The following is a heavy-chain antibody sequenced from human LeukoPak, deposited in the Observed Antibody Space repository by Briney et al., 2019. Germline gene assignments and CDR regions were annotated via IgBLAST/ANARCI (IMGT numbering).Heavy chain of an antibody. D-gene: IGHD6-13*01. J-gene: IGHJ4*02. V-gene: IGHV4-59*01. CDR2: IYYSGST. CDR3: ARVNGGGSWYPTYYFDY. CDR1: GGSISSYY. Sequence: SETLSLTCTVSGGSISSYYWSWIRQPPGKGLEWIGYIYYSGSTNYNPSLKSRVTISVDTSKNQFSLKLSSVTAADTAVYYCARVNGGGSWYPTYYFDYWGQGTLVTVSS.